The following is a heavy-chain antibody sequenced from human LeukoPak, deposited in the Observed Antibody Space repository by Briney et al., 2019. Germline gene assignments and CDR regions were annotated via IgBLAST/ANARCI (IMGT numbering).Heavy chain of an antibody. V-gene: IGHV4-61*02. D-gene: IGHD2-2*01. Sequence: PSETLSLTCTVSGGSISSGSYYWSWIRQPAGKGLEWIGRIYTSGSTNYNPSLKSRVTISVDTSKNQFSLKLSSVTAADTAVYYCARDPCSSTSCLNWFDPWGQGTLVTVSS. CDR2: IYTSGST. CDR3: ARDPCSSTSCLNWFDP. J-gene: IGHJ5*02. CDR1: GGSISSGSYY.